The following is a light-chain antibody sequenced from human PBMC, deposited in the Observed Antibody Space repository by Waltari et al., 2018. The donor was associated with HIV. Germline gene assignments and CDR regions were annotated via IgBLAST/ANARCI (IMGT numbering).Light chain of an antibody. CDR2: DAA. Sequence: ALQLTQSPSSLSASVGDRVTITCRASHGISSALAWYQQKPGNAPKLLIYDAASLESGVPSRFSGSGTGTDFTLTISSLQPEDFATYYCQQFNSYPPAFGGGTKVEIK. CDR1: HGISSA. V-gene: IGKV1-13*02. J-gene: IGKJ4*01. CDR3: QQFNSYPPA.